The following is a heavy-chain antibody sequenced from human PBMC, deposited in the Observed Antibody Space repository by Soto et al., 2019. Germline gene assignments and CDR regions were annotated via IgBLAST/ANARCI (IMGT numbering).Heavy chain of an antibody. D-gene: IGHD3-3*01. J-gene: IGHJ5*02. CDR3: ARDGSPNFWSGYYTGDWFDP. CDR1: GYTFTSYG. V-gene: IGHV1-18*01. Sequence: GASVKVSCKASGYTFTSYGISWVRQAPGQGLEWMGWISAYNGNTNYAQKLQGRVIMTTDTSTSTAYMELRSLRFDDTAVYYCARDGSPNFWSGYYTGDWFDPWGQGTLVTVSS. CDR2: ISAYNGNT.